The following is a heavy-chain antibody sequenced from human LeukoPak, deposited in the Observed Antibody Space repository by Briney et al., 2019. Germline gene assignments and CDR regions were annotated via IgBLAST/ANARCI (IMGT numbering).Heavy chain of an antibody. J-gene: IGHJ4*02. CDR2: IYYSGST. Sequence: PSETLSLTCTVSGGSISSYYWSWIRQPPGKGLEWTGYIYYSGSTNYNPSLKSRVTISVDTSKNQFSLKLSSVTAADTAVYYCARASLGSSWYVGRWGQGTLVTVSS. D-gene: IGHD6-13*01. V-gene: IGHV4-59*01. CDR1: GGSISSYY. CDR3: ARASLGSSWYVGR.